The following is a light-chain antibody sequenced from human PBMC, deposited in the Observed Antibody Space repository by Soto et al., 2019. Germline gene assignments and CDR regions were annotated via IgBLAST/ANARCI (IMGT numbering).Light chain of an antibody. CDR1: SSNIGSNY. V-gene: IGLV1-47*01. J-gene: IGLJ3*02. CDR3: AAWDDSLSPV. CDR2: RNN. Sequence: QSVLTQRPSASGTPGQRVTISCSGSSSNIGSNYVYWYQQLPGTAPKLLIYRNNQRPSGVPDRFSGSKSGTSASLAISGLRSEDEADYYCAAWDDSLSPVFGGGTKVTVL.